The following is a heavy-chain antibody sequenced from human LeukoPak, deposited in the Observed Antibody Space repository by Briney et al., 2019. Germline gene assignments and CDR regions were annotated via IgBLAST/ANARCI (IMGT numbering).Heavy chain of an antibody. D-gene: IGHD3-10*01. J-gene: IGHJ5*02. CDR3: ARSRGIWFGEENWFDP. Sequence: ASVKVSCKASGYTFTSYGISWVRQAPGQGLEWMGWINPNSGGTNYAQKFQGRVTMTRDTSISTAYMELSRLRSDDTAVYYCARSRGIWFGEENWFDPWGQGTLVTVSS. CDR1: GYTFTSYG. V-gene: IGHV1-2*02. CDR2: INPNSGGT.